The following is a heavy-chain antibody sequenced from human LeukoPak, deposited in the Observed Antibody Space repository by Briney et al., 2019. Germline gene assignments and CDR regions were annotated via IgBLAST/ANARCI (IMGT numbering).Heavy chain of an antibody. CDR3: ARGLIYYGSGSYYGGNWFDP. V-gene: IGHV3-64*01. Sequence: GGSLRLSCAASGFTFSSYAMHWVRQAPGKGLEYVSAISSNGGSTYYANSVKGRFTISRDNSKNTLYLQMGSLRAEDMAVYYCARGLIYYGSGSYYGGNWFDPWGQGTLVTVSS. CDR2: ISSNGGST. J-gene: IGHJ5*02. CDR1: GFTFSSYA. D-gene: IGHD3-10*01.